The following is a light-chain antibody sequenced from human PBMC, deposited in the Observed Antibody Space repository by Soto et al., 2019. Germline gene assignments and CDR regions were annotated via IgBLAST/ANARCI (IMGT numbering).Light chain of an antibody. J-gene: IGKJ4*01. Sequence: DIQMTQSPSSVSASVGDRVTITCRASQDIHTWVAWFQQKPGKAPRLLIFGASSLRSGVPSRFSGSGSGTDFPLTISTLQPEDVATYYCQQANSFPHAFGGGTKVEI. V-gene: IGKV1-12*01. CDR1: QDIHTW. CDR2: GAS. CDR3: QQANSFPHA.